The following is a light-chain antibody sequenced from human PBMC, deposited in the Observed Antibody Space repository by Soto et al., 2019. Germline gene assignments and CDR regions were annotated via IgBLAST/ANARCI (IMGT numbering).Light chain of an antibody. V-gene: IGLV2-11*01. CDR2: DVS. J-gene: IGLJ7*01. CDR1: SGDVGAYKY. Sequence: QSVLAQPLSVSGSPGQSVTVSCTGTSGDVGAYKYVSWYQQHPGKAPKLLIYDVSKRPSGVPDRFSGSKSGNSASLTISGRQAEDEADYWCCSSAGSYNCVFG. CDR3: CSSAGSYNCV.